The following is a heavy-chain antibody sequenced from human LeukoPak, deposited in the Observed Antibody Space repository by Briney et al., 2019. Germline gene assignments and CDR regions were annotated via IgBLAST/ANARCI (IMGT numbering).Heavy chain of an antibody. Sequence: KTGGSLRLSCAASGFTFSSYSVNWVRQAPGKGLEWVSSVSRSSSYIYYADSVKGRFTISRDNAKNSLYLHMNSLRAEDTAVYYCARGEYFYDSSGYYWDWGQGTLVTVSS. CDR1: GFTFSSYS. CDR3: ARGEYFYDSSGYYWD. J-gene: IGHJ4*02. CDR2: VSRSSSYI. V-gene: IGHV3-21*01. D-gene: IGHD3-22*01.